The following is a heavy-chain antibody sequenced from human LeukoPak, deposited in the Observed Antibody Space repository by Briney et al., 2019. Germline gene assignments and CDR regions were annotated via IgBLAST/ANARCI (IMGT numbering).Heavy chain of an antibody. J-gene: IGHJ4*02. D-gene: IGHD2-2*01. V-gene: IGHV3-30*18. CDR3: ANHIVVVPAADYYFDY. CDR1: EFIFSSYG. CDR2: VSYDGNNK. Sequence: GRSLRLSCAASEFIFSSYGIHWVRQAPGKGLEWVAVVSYDGNNKYYADSVNGRFTISRDNSKNTLYLQMNSLRAEDTAVYYCANHIVVVPAADYYFDYWGQGTLVTVSS.